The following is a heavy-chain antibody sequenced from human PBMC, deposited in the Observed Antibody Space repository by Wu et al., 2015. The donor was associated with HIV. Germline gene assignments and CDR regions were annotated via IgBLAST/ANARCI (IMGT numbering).Heavy chain of an antibody. CDR3: ARVTGLLWSPLSSWFDP. V-gene: IGHV1-18*01. CDR2: ISGYNGNT. Sequence: QVQLVQSGAEVKKPGASVKVSCKASGYTFTSYGISWVRQAPGQGLEWMGWISGYNGNTNYVQKLQGRVTMTTDTSTNIAYMELRSLRSDDTAVYYCARVTGLLWSPLSSWFDPGAREPWSPSPQ. J-gene: IGHJ5*02. D-gene: IGHD3-10*01. CDR1: GYTFTSYG.